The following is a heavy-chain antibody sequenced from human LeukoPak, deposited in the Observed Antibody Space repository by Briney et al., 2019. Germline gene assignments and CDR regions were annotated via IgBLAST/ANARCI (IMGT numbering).Heavy chain of an antibody. CDR1: GYSFTSYW. Sequence: GESLKISCKGSGYSFTSYWIGWVRQMPGKGLEWMGIIYPGDSDTSYNPSFQGQVTISADKSISTAYLQWSSLKASDTAMYYCARVGCGGDCSYSFDYWGQGTLVTVSS. J-gene: IGHJ4*02. CDR3: ARVGCGGDCSYSFDY. CDR2: IYPGDSDT. V-gene: IGHV5-51*01. D-gene: IGHD2-21*02.